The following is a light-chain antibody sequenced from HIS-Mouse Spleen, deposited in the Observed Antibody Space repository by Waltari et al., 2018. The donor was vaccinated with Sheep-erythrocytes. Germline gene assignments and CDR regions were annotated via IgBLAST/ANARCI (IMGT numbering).Light chain of an antibody. J-gene: IGLJ1*01. Sequence: QSALTQPRSVSGSPGQSVTISCPGTSSDVGCYNYVSWYQQLPGKAPKLMIYDVSKRPSGVPDRFSGSKSGNTASLTISGLQAEDEADYYCCSYAGSYNHVFATGTKVTVL. CDR2: DVS. CDR1: SSDVGCYNY. CDR3: CSYAGSYNHV. V-gene: IGLV2-11*01.